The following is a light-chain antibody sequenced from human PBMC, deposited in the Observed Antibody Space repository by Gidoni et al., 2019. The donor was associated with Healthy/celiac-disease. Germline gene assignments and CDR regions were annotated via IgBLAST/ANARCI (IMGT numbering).Light chain of an antibody. V-gene: IGKV1-39*01. CDR2: AAS. J-gene: IGKJ1*01. CDR3: RQSYRTPRT. CDR1: QSISSY. Sequence: DIQMTQSPSSLSASVGDRVTLTCRASQSISSYLNWYQQTPGKAPKLLIYAASSLQSGVPSTFSGSGSGTDFTLTISSLQPDDFATYYCRQSYRTPRTFGQGTKVEIK.